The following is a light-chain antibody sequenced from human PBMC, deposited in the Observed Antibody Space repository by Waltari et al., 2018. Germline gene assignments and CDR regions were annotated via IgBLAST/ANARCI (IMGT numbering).Light chain of an antibody. Sequence: QSVLTQPPSVSAAAGQKVTISCSGRGPNIGHNFLSWYQQFPGTAPKLLIFDNNKRPSGIPDRFSGSKSGSSATLGIAGLQTGDEAEYYCGTWDSSLSVVFGGGTKVTVL. V-gene: IGLV1-51*01. CDR3: GTWDSSLSVV. CDR2: DNN. J-gene: IGLJ2*01. CDR1: GPNIGHNF.